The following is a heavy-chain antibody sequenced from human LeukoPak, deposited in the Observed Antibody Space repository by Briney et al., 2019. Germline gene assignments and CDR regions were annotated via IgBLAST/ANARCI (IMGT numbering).Heavy chain of an antibody. J-gene: IGHJ4*02. V-gene: IGHV3-30-3*01. CDR1: GFSLSSYA. Sequence: GGSLRLSCAASGFSLSSYAMQWVRQAPGKGPEWVSGISEDATNKYHADSVKGRFTISRDNSKNTLHLQMDSLRPEDTAVYYCAGSMRGYAILTGYFDYWGQGTLVTVSS. CDR3: AGSMRGYAILTGYFDY. CDR2: ISEDATNK. D-gene: IGHD3-9*01.